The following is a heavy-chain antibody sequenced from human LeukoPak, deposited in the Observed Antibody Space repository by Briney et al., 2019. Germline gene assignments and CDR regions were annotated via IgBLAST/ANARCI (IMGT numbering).Heavy chain of an antibody. CDR3: ARGENAYGSGSYYYYYYYMDV. D-gene: IGHD3-10*01. J-gene: IGHJ6*03. CDR2: ISGSGGST. V-gene: IGHV3-23*01. CDR1: GFTFSSYA. Sequence: GGSLRLSCAASGFTFSSYAMSWVRQAPGKGLEWVSAISGSGGSTYYADSVKGRFTISRDNSKNTLYLQMNSLRAEDTAVYYCARGENAYGSGSYYYYYYYMDVWGKGTTVTVSS.